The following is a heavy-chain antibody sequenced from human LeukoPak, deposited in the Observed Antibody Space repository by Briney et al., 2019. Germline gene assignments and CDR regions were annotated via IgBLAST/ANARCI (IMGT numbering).Heavy chain of an antibody. Sequence: SETLSLTCTVSGGSISSSSYYWGWIRQPPGKGLEWIGSIYYSGSTYYNPSLKSRVTISVDTSKNEFSLKLISVTAADTAIYYCARGTVILDYWGQGTLVTVSS. CDR1: GGSISSSSYY. D-gene: IGHD4-17*01. J-gene: IGHJ4*02. CDR3: ARGTVILDY. CDR2: IYYSGST. V-gene: IGHV4-39*07.